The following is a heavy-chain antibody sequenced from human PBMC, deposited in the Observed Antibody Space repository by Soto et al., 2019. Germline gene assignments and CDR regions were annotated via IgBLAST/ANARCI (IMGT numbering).Heavy chain of an antibody. Sequence: QVQLVQSGAEVKKPGASVKVSCKASGYTFTGYGIGWVRQAPGQGLEWMGWISGYNDNTNYPQKLQGRITKTTDTSTSTAYMELRSLRSDDTAVYYWARGGYYYDSSGYYSDYWGQGTLVTVSS. D-gene: IGHD3-22*01. CDR3: ARGGYYYDSSGYYSDY. J-gene: IGHJ4*02. CDR1: GYTFTGYG. V-gene: IGHV1-18*01. CDR2: ISGYNDNT.